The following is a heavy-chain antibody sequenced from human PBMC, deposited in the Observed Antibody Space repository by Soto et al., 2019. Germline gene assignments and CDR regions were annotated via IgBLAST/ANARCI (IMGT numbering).Heavy chain of an antibody. CDR3: STSVYCTFTTCYYYYGLDV. Sequence: QVQLVQSGAEVKKPGSSVKVSCKASGGTFSSYSINWVRQAPGLGLEWMGGIIPFFGTTSYAQKFQGRVTITADASTSTVYMELSSLTSEDTALYYCSTSVYCTFTTCYYYYGLDVWGQGTTVTVSS. CDR1: GGTFSSYS. J-gene: IGHJ6*02. D-gene: IGHD2-8*01. CDR2: IIPFFGTT. V-gene: IGHV1-69*01.